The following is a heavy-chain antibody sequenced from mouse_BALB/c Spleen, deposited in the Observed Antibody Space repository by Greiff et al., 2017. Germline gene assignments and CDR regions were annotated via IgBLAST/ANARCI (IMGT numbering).Heavy chain of an antibody. V-gene: IGHV1-4*01. CDR2: INPSSGYT. CDR3: AGGTGGPWFAY. CDR1: GYTFTSYT. J-gene: IGHJ3*01. D-gene: IGHD3-1*01. Sequence: QVQLKQSGAELARPGASVKMSCKASGYTFTSYTMHWVKQRPGQGLEWIGYINPSSGYTNYNQKFKDKATLTADKSSSTAYMQLSSLTSEDSAVYYCAGGTGGPWFAYWGQGTLVTVSA.